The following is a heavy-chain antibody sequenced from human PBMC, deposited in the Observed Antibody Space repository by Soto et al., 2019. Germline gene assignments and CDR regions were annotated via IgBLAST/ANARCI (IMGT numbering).Heavy chain of an antibody. Sequence: EVQLVESGGGVVQPGGSLRLSCAASGFTFSGHWMHWVRQAPGEGLVWVSRITPDGSTTDYADSVKGRFSISRDNAKNMVYLQMNSLRVEDTAGYYCTSLSIAVAHFAFDLWGQGTLVTVSS. CDR1: GFTFSGHW. D-gene: IGHD6-19*01. CDR3: TSLSIAVAHFAFDL. V-gene: IGHV3-74*01. CDR2: ITPDGSTT. J-gene: IGHJ3*01.